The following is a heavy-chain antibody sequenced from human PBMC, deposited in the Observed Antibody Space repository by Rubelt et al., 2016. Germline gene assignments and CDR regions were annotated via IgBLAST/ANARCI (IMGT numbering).Heavy chain of an antibody. CDR3: ARLPRLHSFYFMDV. CDR1: GGSITSNTYY. Sequence: QLQLQESGPGLVKPSETLSLTCTVSGGSITSNTYYWGWIRQPPGKGLEWIGHIYYSWITYYNPSLKCRVACSVDTSKNQLSLKVTSVTAADTAMFYCARLPRLHSFYFMDVWGNGTTVTVSS. J-gene: IGHJ6*03. CDR2: IYYSWIT. V-gene: IGHV4-39*01. D-gene: IGHD6-25*01.